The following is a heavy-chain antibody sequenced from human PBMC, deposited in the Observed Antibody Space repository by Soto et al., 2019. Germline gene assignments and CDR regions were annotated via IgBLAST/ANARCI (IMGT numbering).Heavy chain of an antibody. CDR1: GYTFTGYY. D-gene: IGHD3-10*01. CDR2: INPNSGGT. CDR3: ARGGIQARYYGSGSYYPRGWFDP. V-gene: IGHV1-2*04. J-gene: IGHJ5*02. Sequence: QVQLVQSGAEVKKPGASVKVSCKASGYTFTGYYMHWVRQAPGQGLEWMGWINPNSGGTNYAQKFQGWVTMTRDTSISTAYMELSRLRSDDTAVYYCARGGIQARYYGSGSYYPRGWFDPWGQGTLVTVSS.